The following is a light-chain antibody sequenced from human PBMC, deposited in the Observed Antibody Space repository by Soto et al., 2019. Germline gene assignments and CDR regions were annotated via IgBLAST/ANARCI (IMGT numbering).Light chain of an antibody. CDR1: TSGVGGYNY. V-gene: IGLV2-14*01. Sequence: QSALTQPASVSGSPGQSITISCTGTTSGVGGYNYVSWYHQHPGKTPKLMIYDVSNRPSGVSNSFSGSKSGNTASLTISGLKGEDEADYYCSSYTRSTSVVFGGGTKLTVL. CDR2: DVS. J-gene: IGLJ2*01. CDR3: SSYTRSTSVV.